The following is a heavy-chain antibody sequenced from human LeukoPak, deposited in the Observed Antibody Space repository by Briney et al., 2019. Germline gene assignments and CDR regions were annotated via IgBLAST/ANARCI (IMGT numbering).Heavy chain of an antibody. CDR1: GYTFTGYF. D-gene: IGHD1-26*01. CDR3: ASRELGY. V-gene: IGHV1-2*02. Sequence: SVKVSCKTSGYTFTGYFMHWVRQAPGQGLEWLGWINPDSGVTKYAQKFQGRVTMTRDTSISTAYMELSRLRSDDTAVYYCASRELGYWGQETLVTVSS. J-gene: IGHJ4*02. CDR2: INPDSGVT.